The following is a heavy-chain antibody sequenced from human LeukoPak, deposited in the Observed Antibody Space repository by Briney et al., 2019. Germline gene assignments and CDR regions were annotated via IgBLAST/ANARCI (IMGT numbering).Heavy chain of an antibody. Sequence: ASVKVSCKASGYTFTSYDINWVRHATGQGLEWMGNMNPGSGNTGYAQNFQGRVTLTVNTSITTAYMELSSLRPEDTAVYYCARELRRDKYWGQGTLVTVSS. V-gene: IGHV1-8*01. CDR1: GYTFTSYD. D-gene: IGHD1-1*01. J-gene: IGHJ4*02. CDR3: ARELRRDKY. CDR2: MNPGSGNT.